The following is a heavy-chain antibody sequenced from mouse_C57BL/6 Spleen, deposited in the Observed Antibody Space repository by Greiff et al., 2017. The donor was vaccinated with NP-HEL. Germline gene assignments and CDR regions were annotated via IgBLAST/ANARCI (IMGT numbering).Heavy chain of an antibody. V-gene: IGHV1-52*01. J-gene: IGHJ4*01. CDR3: ARSRVTPYAMDY. CDR1: GYTFTSYW. D-gene: IGHD2-2*01. Sequence: QVQLQQPGAELVRPGSSVKLSCKASGYTFTSYWMHWVKQRPIQGLEWIGNIDPSDSETHYNQKFKDKATLTVDKSSSTAYMQLSSLTSEDSAVYYCARSRVTPYAMDYWGQGTSVTVSS. CDR2: IDPSDSET.